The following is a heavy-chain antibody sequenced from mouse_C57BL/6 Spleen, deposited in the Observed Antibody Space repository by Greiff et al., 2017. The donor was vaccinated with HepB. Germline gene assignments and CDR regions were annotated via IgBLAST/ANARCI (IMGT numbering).Heavy chain of an antibody. D-gene: IGHD1-1*01. Sequence: QVTLKESGPGILQPSQTLSLTCSFSGFSLSTFGMGVGWIRQPSGKGLEWLAHIWWDDDKYYNPALKSRLKISKVTSKNQVFLKIANVDTADTATYSCARILITTGVWYFDVWGTGTTVTVSS. CDR3: ARILITTGVWYFDV. J-gene: IGHJ1*03. V-gene: IGHV8-8*01. CDR2: IWWDDDK. CDR1: GFSLSTFGMG.